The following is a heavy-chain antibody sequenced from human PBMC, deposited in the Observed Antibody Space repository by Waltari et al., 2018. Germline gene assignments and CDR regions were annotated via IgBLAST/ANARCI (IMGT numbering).Heavy chain of an antibody. CDR2: IYYSGST. Sequence: QLQLQESGPGLVKPSETLSLTCTVSGGSISSSSYYWGWIRQPPGKGLEWIGSIYYSGSTDYNPSLKRRVTISVDTSKNQFSLKLSSVTAADTAVYYCARPRYPWKLGSFDYWGQGTLVTVSS. J-gene: IGHJ4*02. D-gene: IGHD7-27*01. V-gene: IGHV4-39*01. CDR1: GGSISSSSYY. CDR3: ARPRYPWKLGSFDY.